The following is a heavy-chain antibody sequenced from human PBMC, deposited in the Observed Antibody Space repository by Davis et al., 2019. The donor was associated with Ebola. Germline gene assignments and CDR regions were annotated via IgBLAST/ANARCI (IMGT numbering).Heavy chain of an antibody. CDR1: GGTFSSYA. D-gene: IGHD3-10*01. CDR2: IIPIFGTA. J-gene: IGHJ6*03. CDR3: ARVLDSGGYYYYMDV. V-gene: IGHV1-69*13. Sequence: SVKVSCKASGGTFSSYAISWVRQAPGQGLEWMGGIIPIFGTANYAQKFQGRVTITADESTSTAYMELSSLRSEDTAVYYCARVLDSGGYYYYMDVWGKGTTVTVSS.